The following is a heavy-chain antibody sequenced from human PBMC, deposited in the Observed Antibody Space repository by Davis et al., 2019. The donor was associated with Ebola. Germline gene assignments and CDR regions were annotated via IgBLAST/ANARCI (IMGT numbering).Heavy chain of an antibody. CDR1: GNSFTGFW. CDR2: IYPGDSET. CDR3: ARQGYCSGSVCYGGKYYGLDV. Sequence: GESLKISCRGSGNSFTGFWVAWVRQLPGRGLEWMGVIYPGDSETRYSPSFQGQVTISVDKSIYTAYLQWKSVKTSDTAIYYCARQGYCSGSVCYGGKYYGLDVWGQGTTVTVSS. D-gene: IGHD2-8*02. J-gene: IGHJ6*02. V-gene: IGHV5-51*01.